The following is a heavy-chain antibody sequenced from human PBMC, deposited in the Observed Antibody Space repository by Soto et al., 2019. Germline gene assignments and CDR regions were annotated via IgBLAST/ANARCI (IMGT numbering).Heavy chain of an antibody. V-gene: IGHV1-3*01. CDR1: GYTFTGYA. CDR3: ARAVAVPADFDY. CDR2: INAGNGNT. Sequence: ASVKVSCKASGYTFTGYAMHWVRQAPGQRLEWVGWINAGNGNTKYSQKFQGRVTITRDTSASTAYMELSSLRSEDTSVYYCARAVAVPADFDYWGQGTLVTVSS. D-gene: IGHD6-19*01. J-gene: IGHJ4*02.